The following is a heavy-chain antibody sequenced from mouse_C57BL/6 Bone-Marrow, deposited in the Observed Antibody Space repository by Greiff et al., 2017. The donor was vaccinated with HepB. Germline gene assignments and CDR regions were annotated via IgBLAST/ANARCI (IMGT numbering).Heavy chain of an antibody. CDR1: GYTFTSYW. CDR3: ARGLPFDY. V-gene: IGHV1-50*01. D-gene: IGHD6-1*01. J-gene: IGHJ2*01. Sequence: QVQLQQPGAELVKPGASVKLSCKASGYTFTSYWMQWVKQRPGQGLGWIGEIDPSDSYTNYNQKFKGKATLTVDTSSSTAYMQLSSLTSEDSAVYYCARGLPFDYWGQGTTLTVSS. CDR2: IDPSDSYT.